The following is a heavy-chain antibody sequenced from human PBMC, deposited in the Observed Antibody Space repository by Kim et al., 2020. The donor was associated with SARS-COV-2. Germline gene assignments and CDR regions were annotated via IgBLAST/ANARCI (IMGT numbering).Heavy chain of an antibody. CDR2: ISSSSSYI. D-gene: IGHD6-13*01. CDR1: GFTFSSYS. Sequence: GGSLRLSCAASGFTFSSYSMNWVRQAPGKGLECVSSISSSSSYIYYADSVKGRFTISRDNAKNSLYLQMNSLRAEDTAVYYCARDTSSIAAAGHYYYYGMDVWGQGTTVTVSS. V-gene: IGHV3-21*01. CDR3: ARDTSSIAAAGHYYYYGMDV. J-gene: IGHJ6*02.